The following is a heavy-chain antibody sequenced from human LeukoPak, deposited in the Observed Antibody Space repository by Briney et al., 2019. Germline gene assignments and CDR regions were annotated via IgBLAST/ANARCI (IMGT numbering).Heavy chain of an antibody. Sequence: GSLRLSCAASGFTFSSYDMHWVRQPTGKGLEWVSSVGTAGDTYYPASVKGRFTISRENAKNSLYLQMNSLRAGDTAVYYCARARTPYYSASGNPTDAFDIWGQETMVTVSS. CDR3: ARARTPYYSASGNPTDAFDI. CDR1: GFTFSSYD. J-gene: IGHJ3*02. CDR2: VGTAGDT. V-gene: IGHV3-13*01. D-gene: IGHD3-10*01.